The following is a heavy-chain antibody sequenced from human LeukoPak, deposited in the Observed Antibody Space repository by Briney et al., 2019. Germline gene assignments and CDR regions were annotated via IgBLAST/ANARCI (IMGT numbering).Heavy chain of an antibody. D-gene: IGHD6-13*01. CDR1: GFTFFNYD. J-gene: IGHJ4*02. Sequence: GGSLRLTCAASGFTFFNYDMHWVRQAPGKGLDWVAVIWYDGSYKYYADSVRGRFTISRDNSKNTLYLHMDSLRAEDTAIYYCAKVVQYTASTGTGLDYWGRGTLVTVSS. CDR2: IWYDGSYK. V-gene: IGHV3-33*06. CDR3: AKVVQYTASTGTGLDY.